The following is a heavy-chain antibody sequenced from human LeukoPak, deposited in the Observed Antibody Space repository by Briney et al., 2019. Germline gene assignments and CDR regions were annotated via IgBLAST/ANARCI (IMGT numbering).Heavy chain of an antibody. CDR2: IWYDGSNK. Sequence: GGSLRLSCAASGFTFSSSAIHWVRQAPGKGLEWVAYIWYDGSNKYYANSVKGRFTISRDNSKRTAYLQMNSLRVEDTAVYYCAKGSYSDASGFDYWGQGALVTVSS. J-gene: IGHJ4*02. D-gene: IGHD3-22*01. CDR3: AKGSYSDASGFDY. V-gene: IGHV3-30*02. CDR1: GFTFSSSA.